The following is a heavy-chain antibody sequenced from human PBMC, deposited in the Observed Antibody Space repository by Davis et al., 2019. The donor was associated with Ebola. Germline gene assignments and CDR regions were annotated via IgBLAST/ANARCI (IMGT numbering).Heavy chain of an antibody. J-gene: IGHJ4*02. D-gene: IGHD6-19*01. V-gene: IGHV1-69*04. CDR1: GGTFSSYA. Sequence: AASVKVSCKASGGTFSSYAISWVRQAPGQALEWMGMILPFLCISNYAQKFQGRVTITADKSTSTAYLEVRSLRSDDTAVYYCARVPLLGSGWDYYFDYWGQGTLVTVSS. CDR3: ARVPLLGSGWDYYFDY. CDR2: ILPFLCIS.